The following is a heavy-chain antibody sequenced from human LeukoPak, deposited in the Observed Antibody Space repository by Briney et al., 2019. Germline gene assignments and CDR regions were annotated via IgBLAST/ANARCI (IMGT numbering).Heavy chain of an antibody. CDR1: GYTFTGCN. V-gene: IGHV1-2*02. Sequence: ASVKVSCKASGYTFTGCNMHWVRQAPGQGLEWMGWINPNSGGTNYAQKFQGRVTMTRDTSITTAYMELSSLRSDDTAVYYCARSIAAADYWGQGTLVTVSS. D-gene: IGHD6-13*01. J-gene: IGHJ4*02. CDR2: INPNSGGT. CDR3: ARSIAAADY.